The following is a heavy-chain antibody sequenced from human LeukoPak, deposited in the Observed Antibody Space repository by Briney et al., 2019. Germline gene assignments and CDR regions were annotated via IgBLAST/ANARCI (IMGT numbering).Heavy chain of an antibody. D-gene: IGHD6-19*01. J-gene: IGHJ4*02. V-gene: IGHV1-24*01. CDR3: ATEDYLYSSGWYRFGY. CDR1: GYTLTEFS. Sequence: ASVKVSCKVSGYTLTEFSMHWVRQAPGKGLEWMGGFDPEDGETIYTQRFQGRVTMTEDTSTDTAYMELSSLRSEDTAVYYCATEDYLYSSGWYRFGYWGQGTLVTVSS. CDR2: FDPEDGET.